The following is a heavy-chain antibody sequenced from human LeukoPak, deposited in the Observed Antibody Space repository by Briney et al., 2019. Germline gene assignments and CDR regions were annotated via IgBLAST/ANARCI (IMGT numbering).Heavy chain of an antibody. V-gene: IGHV1-46*01. J-gene: IGHJ3*02. CDR1: GYTFTSYY. Sequence: ATVEVSCKASGYTFTSYYMHWVRQAPGQGLEWMGIINPSGDSTNYAQKFQGRVTMTRDTSTSTVYMELSSLRSEDTAVYYCARDRAFSDAFDIWGQGTMVTVSS. D-gene: IGHD3-10*01. CDR2: INPSGDST. CDR3: ARDRAFSDAFDI.